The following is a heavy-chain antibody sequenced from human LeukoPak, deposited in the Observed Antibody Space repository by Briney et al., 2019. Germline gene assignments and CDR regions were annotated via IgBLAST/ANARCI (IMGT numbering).Heavy chain of an antibody. Sequence: SETLSLTCTVSGGSISSYYWSWIRQPPGKGLEWIGYMYHTGHTMYNPSLKSRVTISLDTSKNQFSLKLSSVTAADTAVYYCAGHHPRNTVDFWGQGTLVTVSS. V-gene: IGHV4-59*08. J-gene: IGHJ4*02. D-gene: IGHD2/OR15-2a*01. CDR1: GGSISSYY. CDR3: AGHHPRNTVDF. CDR2: MYHTGHT.